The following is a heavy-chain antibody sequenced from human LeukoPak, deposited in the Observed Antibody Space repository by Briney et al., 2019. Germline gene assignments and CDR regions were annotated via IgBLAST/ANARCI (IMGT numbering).Heavy chain of an antibody. CDR2: ISSSSSYI. J-gene: IGHJ3*02. CDR1: GFTFSSYS. V-gene: IGHV3-21*01. CDR3: ASWRIVEFPDAFDI. Sequence: GGSLRLSCAASGFTFSSYSMNWVRQAPGKGLEWVSSISSSSSYIYYADSVKGRFTISRDNAKNSLYLQMNSLRAEDTAVYYCASWRIVEFPDAFDIWGQGTMVTVSS. D-gene: IGHD3-22*01.